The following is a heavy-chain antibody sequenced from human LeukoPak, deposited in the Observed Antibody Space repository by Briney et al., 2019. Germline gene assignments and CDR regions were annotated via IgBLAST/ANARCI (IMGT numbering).Heavy chain of an antibody. V-gene: IGHV3-11*04. CDR2: IKGTGLTT. CDR3: ARAGELRYMDV. D-gene: IGHD3-16*01. Sequence: GGSLRLSCAASGFTFSDYYMSWIRQAPGKGLEWGSTIKGTGLTTYYADSVKGRFTISRDNAKNSLFLQMSSLRADDTAIYYCARAGELRYMDVWGKGTAVTVSS. CDR1: GFTFSDYY. J-gene: IGHJ6*03.